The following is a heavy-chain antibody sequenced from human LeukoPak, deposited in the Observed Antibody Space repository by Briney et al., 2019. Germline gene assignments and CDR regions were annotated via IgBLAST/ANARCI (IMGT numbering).Heavy chain of an antibody. Sequence: ASVKVSCKASGYDFTSYAMHWVRQAPGQGLEWMGWINTNTGNPTYAQGFTGRFVFSLDTSVSTAYLQISSLKAEDTAVYYCARDPSYYYGSGSYYPAPYNWFDPWGQGTLVTVSS. D-gene: IGHD3-10*01. V-gene: IGHV7-4-1*02. CDR3: ARDPSYYYGSGSYYPAPYNWFDP. J-gene: IGHJ5*02. CDR1: GYDFTSYA. CDR2: INTNTGNP.